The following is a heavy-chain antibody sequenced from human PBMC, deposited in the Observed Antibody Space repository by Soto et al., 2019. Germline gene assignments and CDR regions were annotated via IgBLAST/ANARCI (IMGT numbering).Heavy chain of an antibody. J-gene: IGHJ5*02. D-gene: IGHD2-15*01. CDR3: ARDSIVVVVAADPLGFDP. V-gene: IGHV1-3*01. CDR2: INAGNGNT. CDR1: GYTFTSYA. Sequence: ASVKVSCKASGYTFTSYAMHWVRQAPGQRLEWMGWINAGNGNTKYSQKFQGRVTITRDTSASTAYMELSSLRSEDTAVYYCARDSIVVVVAADPLGFDPWGQGTLVTVSS.